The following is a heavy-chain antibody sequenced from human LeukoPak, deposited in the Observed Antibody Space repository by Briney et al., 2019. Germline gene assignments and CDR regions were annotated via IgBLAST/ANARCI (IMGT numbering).Heavy chain of an antibody. D-gene: IGHD6-13*01. CDR3: ASYALPGYSSSWLPFDY. J-gene: IGHJ4*02. CDR1: GYTFTGYY. CDR2: INPNSGGT. V-gene: IGHV1-2*02. Sequence: ASVKVSCKASGYTFTGYYMHWVRQAPGQGLEWMGWINPNSGGTNYAQKFQGRVTMTRDTSISTAYMELRSLRSDDTAVYYCASYALPGYSSSWLPFDYWGQGTLVTVSS.